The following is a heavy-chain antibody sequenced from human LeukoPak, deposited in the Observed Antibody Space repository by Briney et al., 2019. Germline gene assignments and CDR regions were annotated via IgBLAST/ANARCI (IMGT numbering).Heavy chain of an antibody. J-gene: IGHJ4*02. D-gene: IGHD3-16*01. CDR1: GFTFSSYG. Sequence: PGGSLRLSCAASGFTFSSYGMSWVRQAPGKGVEWVSTIGGTGVRTYYADSVKGRFTISRDNSKNTLYLQINSLRAEDTAVYFCAKDRLGGPYFFHYWGQGTLVTVSS. V-gene: IGHV3-23*01. CDR3: AKDRLGGPYFFHY. CDR2: IGGTGVRT.